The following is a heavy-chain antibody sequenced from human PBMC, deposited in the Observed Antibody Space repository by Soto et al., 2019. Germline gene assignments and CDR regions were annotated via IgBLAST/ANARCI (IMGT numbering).Heavy chain of an antibody. CDR1: GGSISSGGYY. CDR2: IYYSGST. CDR3: ARLLRLGELSSYFDY. J-gene: IGHJ4*01. V-gene: IGHV4-31*03. Sequence: SETLSLTCTVSGGSISSGGYYWSRIRQHPGKGLEWIGYIYYSGSTYYNPSLKSRVTISVDTSKNQFSLKLSSVTAADTAVYYCARLLRLGELSSYFDYWGHGALVTVSS. D-gene: IGHD3-16*02.